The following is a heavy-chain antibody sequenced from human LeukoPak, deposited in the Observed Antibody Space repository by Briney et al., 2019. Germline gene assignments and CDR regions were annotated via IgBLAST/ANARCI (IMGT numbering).Heavy chain of an antibody. CDR3: ARDFSAPP. CDR1: GFSFSNYW. V-gene: IGHV3-7*05. D-gene: IGHD1-26*01. CDR2: IKKDGSEQ. J-gene: IGHJ5*02. Sequence: PGGSLRLSCTVSGFSFSNYWMNGVRQAPGKGLEWVANIKKDGSEQYYVDSVKGRFTISRDNAKNSLYLQMNSLRAEDTAVYYCARDFSAPPRGQGTLVTVSS.